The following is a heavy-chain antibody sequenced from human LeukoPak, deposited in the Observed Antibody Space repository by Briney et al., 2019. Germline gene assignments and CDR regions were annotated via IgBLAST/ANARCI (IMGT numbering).Heavy chain of an antibody. CDR3: ARDRGESHSSGWYNWFDP. Sequence: SVTLSLTCTVSGGSISSHYWSWIRQPPGKGLEWMGYIYYSGSTNYNPSLKSRVTISVDTSKNQYSLKLSSVTAADTAVYYCARDRGESHSSGWYNWFDPWGQGTLVTVSS. D-gene: IGHD6-19*01. V-gene: IGHV4-59*11. CDR1: GGSISSHY. J-gene: IGHJ5*02. CDR2: IYYSGST.